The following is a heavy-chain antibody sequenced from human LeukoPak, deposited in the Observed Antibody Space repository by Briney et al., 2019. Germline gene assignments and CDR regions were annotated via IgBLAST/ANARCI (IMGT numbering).Heavy chain of an antibody. D-gene: IGHD2/OR15-2a*01. J-gene: IGHJ4*02. V-gene: IGHV4-38-2*02. CDR1: VYSISSGYF. CDR3: ARTPHSSNSYFDY. CDR2: FYHSGNT. Sequence: SETLSLTCIVSVYSISSGYFWAWIRQPPGKGLEWIGAFYHSGNTYYNPSLKNRVTVSVDTSKNQFSLKLSSVTAADTAVYYCARTPHSSNSYFDYWGQGILVTVSS.